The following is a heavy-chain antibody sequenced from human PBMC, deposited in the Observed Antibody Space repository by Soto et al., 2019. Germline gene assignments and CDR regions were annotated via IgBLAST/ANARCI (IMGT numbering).Heavy chain of an antibody. CDR3: ENAPSGVTFPFDY. CDR1: GFTFSSYA. J-gene: IGHJ4*02. D-gene: IGHD4-4*01. V-gene: IGHV3-23*01. CDR2: ISGSGGST. Sequence: EVQLLESGGGLVQPGGSLRLSCAASGFTFSSYAMSWVRQAPGKGLEWVSAISGSGGSTYYADSVKGRFTISRDNSKNTLYLQMNRLRAEDTAVYYCENAPSGVTFPFDYWGQGTLVTVSS.